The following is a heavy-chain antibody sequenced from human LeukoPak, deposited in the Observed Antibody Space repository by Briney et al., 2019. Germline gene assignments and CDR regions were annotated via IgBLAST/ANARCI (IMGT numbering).Heavy chain of an antibody. D-gene: IGHD6-13*01. CDR2: INSDGSST. CDR3: ARVGRAASGNNWFDP. Sequence: GGSLRLSCAASGFTFSSYWMHWVRQAPGKGLVWVSRINSDGSSTNYADSVKGRFTISRDNAKNTLYLQMNSLRAEDTAVYYCARVGRAASGNNWFDPWGQGTLVTVSS. CDR1: GFTFSSYW. J-gene: IGHJ5*02. V-gene: IGHV3-74*01.